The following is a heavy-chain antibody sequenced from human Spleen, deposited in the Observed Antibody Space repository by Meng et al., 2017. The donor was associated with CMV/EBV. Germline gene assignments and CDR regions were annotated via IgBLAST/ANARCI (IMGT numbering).Heavy chain of an antibody. CDR1: GFTFSTYA. CDR3: ARGPKYYYDSSGYHPGYYFDY. Sequence: GESLKISCAASGFTFSTYAMSWVRQTPGKRLEWVSSISASASSTYYADSVKGRFTISRDNAKNSLYLQMNSLRAEDTAVYYCARGPKYYYDSSGYHPGYYFDYWGQGTLVTVSS. J-gene: IGHJ4*02. D-gene: IGHD3-22*01. V-gene: IGHV3-23*01. CDR2: ISASASST.